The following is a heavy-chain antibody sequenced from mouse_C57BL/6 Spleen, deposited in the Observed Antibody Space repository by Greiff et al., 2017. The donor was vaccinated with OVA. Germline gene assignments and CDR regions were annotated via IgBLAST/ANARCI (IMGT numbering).Heavy chain of an antibody. J-gene: IGHJ4*01. CDR1: GYSITSGYD. D-gene: IGHD1-1*01. V-gene: IGHV3-1*01. CDR2: ISYSGST. CDR3: ARAYYGRSFYAMDY. Sequence: VQLQQSGPGMVKPSQSLSLTCTVTGYSITSGYDWHWIRHFPGNKLEWMGYISYSGSTNYNPSLKSRISITHDTSKNHFFLKLNSVTTEDTATYYCARAYYGRSFYAMDYWGQGTSVTVSS.